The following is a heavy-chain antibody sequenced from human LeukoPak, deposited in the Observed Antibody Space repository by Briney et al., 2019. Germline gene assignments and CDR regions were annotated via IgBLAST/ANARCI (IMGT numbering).Heavy chain of an antibody. CDR1: GFTLHSRA. V-gene: IGHV3-23*01. CDR2: ISASGGRT. J-gene: IGHJ4*02. D-gene: IGHD3/OR15-3a*01. Sequence: GGSLRLSCAAFGFTLHSRAMSWVRQAPGKGPEWVAIISASGGRTYHADSVQGRFIISRDTSDNTVYLHMNSLRAEDTAVYYCAKQRPYYDFWGPFDYWGQGIPVLVSS. CDR3: AKQRPYYDFWGPFDY.